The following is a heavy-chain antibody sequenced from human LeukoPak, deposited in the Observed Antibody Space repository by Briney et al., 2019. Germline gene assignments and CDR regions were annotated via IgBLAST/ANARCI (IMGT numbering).Heavy chain of an antibody. CDR1: GYTFTSYG. D-gene: IGHD2-2*01. CDR3: ARVGAYCTSSSCFDY. V-gene: IGHV1-18*01. CDR2: MNPNSGNT. Sequence: ASVKVSCKASGYTFTSYGINWVRQATGQGLEWMGWMNPNSGNTGYAQKFQGRVTMTTDTSTSTAYMELRSLRSDDTAVYFCARVGAYCTSSSCFDYWGQGNLVTVSS. J-gene: IGHJ4*02.